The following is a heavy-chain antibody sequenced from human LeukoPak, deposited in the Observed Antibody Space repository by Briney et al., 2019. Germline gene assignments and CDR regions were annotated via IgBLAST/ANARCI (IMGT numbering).Heavy chain of an antibody. Sequence: GGSLRLSCAAYGFTFSSYGMHWVRQAPGKGLEWVAVIWYDGSNKYYADSVKGRFTISRDNSKNTLYLQMNSLRAEDTAVYYCAKGDGYNYDNWFDPWGQGTLVTVSS. CDR3: AKGDGYNYDNWFDP. J-gene: IGHJ5*02. CDR1: GFTFSSYG. V-gene: IGHV3-33*06. CDR2: IWYDGSNK. D-gene: IGHD5-24*01.